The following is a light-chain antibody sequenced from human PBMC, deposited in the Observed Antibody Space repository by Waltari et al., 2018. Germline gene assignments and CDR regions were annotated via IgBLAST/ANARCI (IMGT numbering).Light chain of an antibody. CDR3: QQYNNWPPFT. CDR2: GAS. V-gene: IGKV3-15*01. J-gene: IGKJ5*01. CDR1: QFASIN. Sequence: EIVMTQSPPTQSESPGDTATLSRRASQFASINLAWYQQTPAQAPRLLIYGASTKATGIPARFRGSWSGTEFTLTISSLQSEDVAGDYCQQYNNWPPFTFGRGTRLEIK.